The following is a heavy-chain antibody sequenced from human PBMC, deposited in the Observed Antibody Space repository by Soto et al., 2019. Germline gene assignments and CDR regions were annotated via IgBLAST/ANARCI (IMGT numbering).Heavy chain of an antibody. V-gene: IGHV4-38-2*01. D-gene: IGHD2-2*03. Sequence: SETLSLTGAVSGDSISSGDYWAWIRQPPGKGLEWVASIYHSATTYYNPSLTSRVTISVDTSKNQFSLKLISVTAADSAVYYCARTHSVGYYPYWGQGTLVTVYS. CDR2: IYHSATT. CDR3: ARTHSVGYYPY. CDR1: GDSISSGDY. J-gene: IGHJ4*02.